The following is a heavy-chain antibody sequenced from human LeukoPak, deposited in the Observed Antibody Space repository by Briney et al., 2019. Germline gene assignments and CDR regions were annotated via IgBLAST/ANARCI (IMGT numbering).Heavy chain of an antibody. D-gene: IGHD3-3*01. V-gene: IGHV4-59*01. CDR1: GGSLRGYS. CDR2: IYYTGST. CDR3: ARAGLITIFGVVIIPFDY. J-gene: IGHJ4*02. Sequence: SETLSLTCSVSGGSLRGYSWSWIRQTPGGGLEWVGYIYYTGSTDYNPSLKSRVTISVDTSKSQFSLNLNSVTAADTAVYYCARAGLITIFGVVIIPFDYWGQGTLVTVSS.